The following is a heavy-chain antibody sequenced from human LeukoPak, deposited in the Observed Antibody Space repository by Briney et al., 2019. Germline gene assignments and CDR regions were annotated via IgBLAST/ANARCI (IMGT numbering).Heavy chain of an antibody. CDR1: GFTVSSNY. V-gene: IGHV3-53*01. CDR3: ARDGDSSIFDY. D-gene: IGHD6-19*01. CDR2: IYSGGST. J-gene: IGHJ4*02. Sequence: PGGSLRLSCAASGFTVSSNYMSWVRQAPGKGLEWVSVIYSGGSTYYAASVKGRFTISRDNSKNTLYLQMNSLRAEDTAVYYCARDGDSSIFDYWGQGTLVTVSS.